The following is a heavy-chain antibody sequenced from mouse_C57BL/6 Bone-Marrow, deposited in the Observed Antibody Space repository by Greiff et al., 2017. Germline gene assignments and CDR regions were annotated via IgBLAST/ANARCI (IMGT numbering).Heavy chain of an antibody. J-gene: IGHJ4*01. CDR1: GFTFSDYG. CDR2: ISSGSSTI. V-gene: IGHV5-17*01. Sequence: EVQVVESGGGLVKPGGSLKLSCAASGFTFSDYGMHWVRQAPEKGLEWVAYISSGSSTIYYADTVKGRFTISRDNAQNTLFLHMTSLRSEDTAMYYCARASYYDYAMDYWGQGTSVTVSS. CDR3: ARASYYDYAMDY. D-gene: IGHD1-1*01.